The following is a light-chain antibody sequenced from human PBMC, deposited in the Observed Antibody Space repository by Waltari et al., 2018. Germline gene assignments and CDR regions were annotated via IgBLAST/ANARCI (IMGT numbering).Light chain of an antibody. Sequence: DIQMTQSPSSLSASVGDRVTITCRASQNINSFLNWYQQKPGRAPKLLIYAASSLHSGVPSRFSGSGSGTDYTLTISSLQPEDFATYYCQQSYSTWTSGHGTKVET. J-gene: IGKJ1*01. CDR3: QQSYSTWT. CDR2: AAS. CDR1: QNINSF. V-gene: IGKV1-39*01.